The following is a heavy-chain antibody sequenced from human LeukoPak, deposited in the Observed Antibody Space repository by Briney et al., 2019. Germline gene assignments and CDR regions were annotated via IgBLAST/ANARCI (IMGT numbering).Heavy chain of an antibody. CDR2: IWYDGSNK. Sequence: GGSLRLSCAASGFTSSSYGMHWVRQAPGKGLEWVAVIWYDGSNKYYADSVKGRFTISRDNSKNTLYLQMNSLRAEDTAVYYCAREGSGWYGFDYWGQGTLVTVSS. D-gene: IGHD6-19*01. CDR1: GFTSSSYG. CDR3: AREGSGWYGFDY. J-gene: IGHJ4*02. V-gene: IGHV3-33*08.